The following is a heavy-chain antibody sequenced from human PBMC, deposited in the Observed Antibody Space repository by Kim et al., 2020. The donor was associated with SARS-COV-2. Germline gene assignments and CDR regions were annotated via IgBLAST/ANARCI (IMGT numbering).Heavy chain of an antibody. V-gene: IGHV4-59*09. D-gene: IGHD4-17*01. CDR3: AGGDYGDYNDS. CDR2: T. J-gene: IGHJ4*02. Sequence: TTHNPSLKGRIKISVDTSKNQFDLKLSSVTAADTAVYYCAGGDYGDYNDSWGQGTLVTVSS.